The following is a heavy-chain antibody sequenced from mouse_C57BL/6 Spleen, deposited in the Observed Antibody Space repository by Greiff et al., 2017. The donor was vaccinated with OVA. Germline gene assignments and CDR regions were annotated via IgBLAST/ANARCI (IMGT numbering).Heavy chain of an antibody. CDR1: GYTFTDYY. Sequence: VQLKESGPVLVKPGASVKMSCKASGYTFTDYYMNWVKQSHGKSLEWIGVINPYNGGTSYNQKFKGKATLTVDKSSSTAYMELNSLTSEDSAVYYCARARITTVVENYYAMDYWGQGTSVTVAS. CDR2: INPYNGGT. J-gene: IGHJ4*01. V-gene: IGHV1-19*01. D-gene: IGHD1-1*01. CDR3: ARARITTVVENYYAMDY.